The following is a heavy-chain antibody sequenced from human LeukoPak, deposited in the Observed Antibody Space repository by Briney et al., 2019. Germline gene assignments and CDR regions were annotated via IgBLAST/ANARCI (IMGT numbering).Heavy chain of an antibody. CDR2: IYYSGSP. J-gene: IGHJ6*03. CDR3: ARDKLGYCSSTSCYYYYYYYMDV. V-gene: IGHV4-39*02. CDR1: GGSISSSSYY. Sequence: PSETLSLTXTVSGGSISSSSYYWGWIRQPPGKGLEWIGTIYYSGSPYYNPSLKSRVTISVDTSKNQFSLKLSSVTAADTAVYYCARDKLGYCSSTSCYYYYYYYMDVWGKGTTVTVSS. D-gene: IGHD2-2*01.